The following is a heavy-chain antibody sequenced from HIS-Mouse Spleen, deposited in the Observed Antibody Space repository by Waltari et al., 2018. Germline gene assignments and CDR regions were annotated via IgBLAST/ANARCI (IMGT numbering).Heavy chain of an antibody. D-gene: IGHD1-26*01. CDR1: GFTFSRYG. CDR2: IWYDGSNK. J-gene: IGHJ5*02. Sequence: QVQLVESGGGVVQPGRSLRLSCAASGFTFSRYGMHWVRQAPGKGLEWVAVIWYDGSNKYYADSVKGRFTISRDNSKNTLYLQMNSLRAEDTAVYYCARDCPIVGATQWFDPWGQGTLVTVSS. V-gene: IGHV3-33*01. CDR3: ARDCPIVGATQWFDP.